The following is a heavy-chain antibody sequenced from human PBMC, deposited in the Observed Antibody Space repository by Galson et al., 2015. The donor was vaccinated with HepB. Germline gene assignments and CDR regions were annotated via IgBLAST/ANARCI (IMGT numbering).Heavy chain of an antibody. CDR2: ISGSGGST. D-gene: IGHD3-3*01. CDR3: AKLVLDDFWSGYYTSHYFDY. Sequence: SLRLSCAASGFTFSSYAMSWVRQAPGKGLEWVSAISGSGGSTYYADSVKGRFTISRDNSKNTLYLQMNSLRADDTAVYYCAKLVLDDFWSGYYTSHYFDYWGQGTLVTVSS. J-gene: IGHJ4*02. V-gene: IGHV3-23*01. CDR1: GFTFSSYA.